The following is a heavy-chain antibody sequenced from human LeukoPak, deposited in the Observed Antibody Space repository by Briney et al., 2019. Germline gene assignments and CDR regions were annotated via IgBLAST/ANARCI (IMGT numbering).Heavy chain of an antibody. CDR1: GGSISSYY. Sequence: SETLSLTCTVSGGSISSYYWSWIRQPPGKGLEWIGYIYYSGSTNYNPSLKSQVTISVDTSKNQFSLKLSSVTAADTAVYYCARLVVVVAATGRWYYFDYWGQGTLVTVSS. J-gene: IGHJ4*02. V-gene: IGHV4-59*08. D-gene: IGHD2-15*01. CDR3: ARLVVVVAATGRWYYFDY. CDR2: IYYSGST.